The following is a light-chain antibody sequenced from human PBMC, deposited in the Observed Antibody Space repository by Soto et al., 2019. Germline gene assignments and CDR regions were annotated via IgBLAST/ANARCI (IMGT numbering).Light chain of an antibody. V-gene: IGLV2-14*01. J-gene: IGLJ1*01. CDR3: SSYTTSNTRQVV. Sequence: QSALTQPDSVSGSPGQSITISCTGTSSDVGGYNYVSWYQQHPGKAPRFVIYDVTNRPSGVSNRFSGSKSGNTASLTISGLQAEDEADSYCSSYTTSNTRQVVFGTGTKVTVL. CDR1: SSDVGGYNY. CDR2: DVT.